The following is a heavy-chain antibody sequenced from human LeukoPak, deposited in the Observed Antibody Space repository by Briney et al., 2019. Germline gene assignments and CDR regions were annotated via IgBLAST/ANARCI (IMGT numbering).Heavy chain of an antibody. J-gene: IGHJ4*02. CDR1: GYTFTSFG. CDR3: SRSSDTTSWYYFDH. Sequence: ASVKVSCKTSGYTFTSFGTTWVRQAPGQGPEWMGWMKVGEGNTHFAQKFQDRVSMTRDISSNTAFLELRNLRSDDTAVYFCSRSSDTTSWYYFDHWGQGTLVTVSS. V-gene: IGHV1-18*01. D-gene: IGHD2/OR15-2a*01. CDR2: MKVGEGNT.